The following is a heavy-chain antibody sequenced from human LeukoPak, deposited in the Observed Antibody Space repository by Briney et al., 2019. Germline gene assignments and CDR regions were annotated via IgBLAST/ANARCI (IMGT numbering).Heavy chain of an antibody. CDR3: ARTVPLHYYDSSGYVNWFDP. CDR2: ISHSRST. Sequence: SETLSLTCAVSGYHINSGYYWGWTRQPPGKGLEWIGSISHSRSTYYNPSLKSRVTISVDTSKNQFSLKLSSVTAADTAVYYCARTVPLHYYDSSGYVNWFDPWGQGTLVTVSS. D-gene: IGHD3-22*01. CDR1: GYHINSGYY. V-gene: IGHV4-38-2*01. J-gene: IGHJ5*02.